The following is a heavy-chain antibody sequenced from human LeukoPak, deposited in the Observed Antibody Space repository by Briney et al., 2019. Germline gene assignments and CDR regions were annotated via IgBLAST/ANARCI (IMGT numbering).Heavy chain of an antibody. CDR3: AGEGGHSSGYHPPFDY. V-gene: IGHV3-48*03. D-gene: IGHD3-22*01. CDR1: RFTFSSYE. Sequence: PGGSLRLSCAASRFTFSSYEMNWVRQAPGKGLEWVSYISSSGSTIYYADSVKGRFTISRDNAKNSLYLQMNSLRAEDTAVYYCAGEGGHSSGYHPPFDYWGQGTLVTVSS. J-gene: IGHJ4*02. CDR2: ISSSGSTI.